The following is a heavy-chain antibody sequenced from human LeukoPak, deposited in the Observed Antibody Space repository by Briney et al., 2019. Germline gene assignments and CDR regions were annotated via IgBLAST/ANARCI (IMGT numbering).Heavy chain of an antibody. CDR3: ATYGSGSYYDRYYFDY. D-gene: IGHD3-10*01. J-gene: IGHJ4*02. CDR2: IRYDGSNK. Sequence: EGSLRLSCAASGFTFSSYGMHWVRQAPGKGLEWVAFIRYDGSNKYYADSVKGRFTISRDNSKNTLYLQMNSLRAEDTAVYYCATYGSGSYYDRYYFDYWGQGTLVTVSS. V-gene: IGHV3-30*02. CDR1: GFTFSSYG.